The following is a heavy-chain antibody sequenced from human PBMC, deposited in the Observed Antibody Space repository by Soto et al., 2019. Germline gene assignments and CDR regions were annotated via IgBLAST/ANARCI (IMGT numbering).Heavy chain of an antibody. CDR2: IYHSGST. CDR3: ARIGLPYSSSSWYYYGMDV. Sequence: SETLSLTCAVSGGSISSSNWWSWVRQPPGKGLVWIGEIYHSGSTNYNPSLKSRVTISVDKSKNQFSLKLSSVTAADTAVYYCARIGLPYSSSSWYYYGMDVWGQGTTVTVSS. D-gene: IGHD6-6*01. V-gene: IGHV4-4*02. J-gene: IGHJ6*02. CDR1: GGSISSSNW.